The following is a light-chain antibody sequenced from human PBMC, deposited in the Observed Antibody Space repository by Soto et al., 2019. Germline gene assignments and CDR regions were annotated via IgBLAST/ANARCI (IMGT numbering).Light chain of an antibody. V-gene: IGKV3-11*01. CDR3: QQRSNWPLT. CDR1: QSVSSY. Sequence: EIVLTQSPATLSLSPGERATLSCSASQSVSSYLAWYQHKPGQALRLLIYDASNRATGIQARFSGRGSETDFTLTISSLQPEDFAVYYCQQRSNWPLTFGGGTKVDIK. J-gene: IGKJ4*01. CDR2: DAS.